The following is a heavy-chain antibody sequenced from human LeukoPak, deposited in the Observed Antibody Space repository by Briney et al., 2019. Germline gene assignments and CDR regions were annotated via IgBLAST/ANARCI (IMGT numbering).Heavy chain of an antibody. CDR1: GYTFTGYY. CDR2: INPNSGGT. CDR3: ARDFRDFYGSGDY. D-gene: IGHD3-10*01. Sequence: ASVTVSCKASGYTFTGYYMHWVRQAPGQESGWMGRINPNSGGTNYAQKFQGRVTMTRDTSISTAYLELSRLRSDDTAVYYCARDFRDFYGSGDYWGQGTLVTVSS. V-gene: IGHV1-2*06. J-gene: IGHJ4*02.